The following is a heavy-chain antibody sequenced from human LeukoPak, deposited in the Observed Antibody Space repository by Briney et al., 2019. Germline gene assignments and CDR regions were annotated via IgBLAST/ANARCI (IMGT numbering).Heavy chain of an antibody. CDR1: GFTFSSYW. CDR2: IKQDGGEK. Sequence: GGSLRLSCAASGFTFSSYWMSWVRQAPGKGLEWVSNIKQDGGEKYYVDSVKGRFTISRDNAKNSLYLQMNSLRAEDTALYYCAREGIAAADYYYYYMDVWGKGTTVTVSS. CDR3: AREGIAAADYYYYYMDV. J-gene: IGHJ6*03. V-gene: IGHV3-7*01. D-gene: IGHD6-13*01.